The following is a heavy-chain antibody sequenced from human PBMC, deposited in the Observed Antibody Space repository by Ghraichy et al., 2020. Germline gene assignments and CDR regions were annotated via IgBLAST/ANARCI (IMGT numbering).Heavy chain of an antibody. J-gene: IGHJ4*02. CDR2: INHSGST. Sequence: SETLSLTCAVYGGSFGGYYWSWIRQPPGKGLEWIGEINHSGSTNYNPSLKSRVTISVDTSKNQFSLKLSSVTAADTAVYYCARTVRGAVAVYYFDYWGQGTLVTVSS. D-gene: IGHD6-13*01. V-gene: IGHV4-34*01. CDR1: GGSFGGYY. CDR3: ARTVRGAVAVYYFDY.